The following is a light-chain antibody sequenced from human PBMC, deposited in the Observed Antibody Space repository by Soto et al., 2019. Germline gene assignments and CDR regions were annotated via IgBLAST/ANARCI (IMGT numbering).Light chain of an antibody. CDR1: QSVSSSY. CDR2: GAS. J-gene: IGKJ2*01. V-gene: IGKV3-20*01. Sequence: EIVLTQSPGTLSLSPGERATLSCRASQSVSSSYLAWYQQKPGQAPRLLIYGASSRATGIPDRFSGSGSGTDFTLTISRLEPEDFAVDYCQQYGSSPRTVGQGTKLEIK. CDR3: QQYGSSPRT.